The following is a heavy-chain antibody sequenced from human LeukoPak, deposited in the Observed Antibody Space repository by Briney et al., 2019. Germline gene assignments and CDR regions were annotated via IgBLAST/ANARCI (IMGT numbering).Heavy chain of an antibody. CDR2: ISSGSSSI. D-gene: IGHD3-3*01. Sequence: GGSLRLSCAASGFTFSSYAMDWVRQAPGKGVEWISYISSGSSSIYYADSVKGRFTISRDNAKNSLYLQMNSLRAEDTAVYYCARDFGQSYGMDVWGQGTTVTVSS. V-gene: IGHV3-48*04. J-gene: IGHJ6*02. CDR3: ARDFGQSYGMDV. CDR1: GFTFSSYA.